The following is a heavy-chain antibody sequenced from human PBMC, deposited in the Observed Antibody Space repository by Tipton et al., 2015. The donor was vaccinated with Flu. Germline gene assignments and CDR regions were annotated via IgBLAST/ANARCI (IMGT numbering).Heavy chain of an antibody. J-gene: IGHJ6*02. CDR2: IYHHGST. CDR3: ARAAKAGNYYYGMGV. CDR1: GGSISGDNW. V-gene: IGHV4-4*02. D-gene: IGHD1-1*01. Sequence: QVQLVQSGAEVKPSGTLSLTCAVSGGSISGDNWWSWVRQPPGKGLEWIGEIYHHGSTNYNPSMKSRVTISVDKSNNQFSLRLSSVTAADTAVYYCARAAKAGNYYYGMGVWGQGTTVTVSS.